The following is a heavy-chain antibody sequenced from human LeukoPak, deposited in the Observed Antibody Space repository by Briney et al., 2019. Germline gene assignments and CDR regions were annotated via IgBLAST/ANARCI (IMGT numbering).Heavy chain of an antibody. CDR2: INTNTGNP. J-gene: IGHJ4*02. V-gene: IGHV7-4-1*02. D-gene: IGHD6-19*01. Sequence: ASVKVSCKASGYTFTSYYMHWVRQAPGQGLEWMGWINTNTGNPTYAQGFTGRFVFSLDTSVSTAYLQISSLKAEDTAVYYCASLLSVAVADTGGYWGQGTLVTVSS. CDR3: ASLLSVAVADTGGY. CDR1: GYTFTSYY.